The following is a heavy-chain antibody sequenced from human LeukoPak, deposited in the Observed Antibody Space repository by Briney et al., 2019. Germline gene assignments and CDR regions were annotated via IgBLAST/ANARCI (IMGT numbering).Heavy chain of an antibody. Sequence: GGSLRLSCAASGFTFSSYEMNWVRQAPGKGLEWVSYISSSGSTIYYADSVKGRFTISRDNSKNTLYLQMNSLRAEDTALYYCARDPRGGIFESYMDVWGKGTTVTVSS. CDR1: GFTFSSYE. V-gene: IGHV3-48*03. CDR3: ARDPRGGIFESYMDV. CDR2: ISSSGSTI. J-gene: IGHJ6*03. D-gene: IGHD3-3*01.